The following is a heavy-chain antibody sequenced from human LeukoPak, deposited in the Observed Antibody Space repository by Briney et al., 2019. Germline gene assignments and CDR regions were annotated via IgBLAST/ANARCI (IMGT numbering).Heavy chain of an antibody. CDR3: AREKVTY. CDR2: INMDGGET. J-gene: IGHJ4*02. V-gene: IGHV3-7*01. CDR1: GFTFSNYW. Sequence: GGSLRLSCAASGFTFSNYWMSWVRQAPGKGLEWVAHINMDGGETYYVDSVKGRFTISRDNAKNSLYLQMNCLRVEDTAVYYCAREKVTYWGQGTLVTVSS.